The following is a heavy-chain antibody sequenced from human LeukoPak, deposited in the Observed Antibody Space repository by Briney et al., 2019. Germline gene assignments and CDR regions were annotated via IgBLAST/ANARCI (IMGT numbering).Heavy chain of an antibody. Sequence: PSETLSLTCTVSGGSISSGSYYWSWIRQPAGKGLEWIGRIYTSGSTNYNPSLKSRVTISVDTSKNQFSLKLSSVTAADTAVYYCARSAAIPYYYGTDVWGQGTTVTVSS. D-gene: IGHD2-2*01. J-gene: IGHJ6*02. V-gene: IGHV4-61*02. CDR3: ARSAAIPYYYGTDV. CDR1: GGSISSGSYY. CDR2: IYTSGST.